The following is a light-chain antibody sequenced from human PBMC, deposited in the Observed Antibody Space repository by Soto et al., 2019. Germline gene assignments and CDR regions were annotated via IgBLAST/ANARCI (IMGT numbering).Light chain of an antibody. V-gene: IGLV2-14*01. J-gene: IGLJ1*01. Sequence: QSVLTQPASVSGSPGQSITISCTGTSSDVGGYNYVSWYQQHPGKAPKLMIYEVTKRPSGVSDRFSGSKSGNTASLTVSGLQAEDEADYYCSSYTTTSTPYVFGTGTKVTAL. CDR1: SSDVGGYNY. CDR2: EVT. CDR3: SSYTTTSTPYV.